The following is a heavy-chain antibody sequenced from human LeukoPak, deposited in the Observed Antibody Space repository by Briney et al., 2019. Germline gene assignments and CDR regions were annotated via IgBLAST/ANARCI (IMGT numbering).Heavy chain of an antibody. D-gene: IGHD3-9*01. CDR2: IYYSGST. CDR3: AGVYDILTGYIDY. CDR1: GGSISSYY. V-gene: IGHV4-59*01. J-gene: IGHJ4*02. Sequence: SETLSLTCTVSGGSISSYYWSWIRQPPGKGLEWIGYIYYSGSTNYNPSLKSRVTISVDTSKNQFSLKLSSVTAADTAVYYCAGVYDILTGYIDYWGQGTLVTVSS.